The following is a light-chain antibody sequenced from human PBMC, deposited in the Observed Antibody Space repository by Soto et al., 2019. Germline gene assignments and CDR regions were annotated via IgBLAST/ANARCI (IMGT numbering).Light chain of an antibody. CDR1: QDISVY. J-gene: IGKJ5*01. CDR2: SAS. V-gene: IGKV1-27*01. Sequence: DIQMTQSPSSLSASVGDRVTITCRASQDISVYLAWYQQKPGKVPKLLIYSASTLQSDVPSRFSGSGSRTDFTLTISSLQPEDVATYFCQKFNTAPLTFGQGTRLEIK. CDR3: QKFNTAPLT.